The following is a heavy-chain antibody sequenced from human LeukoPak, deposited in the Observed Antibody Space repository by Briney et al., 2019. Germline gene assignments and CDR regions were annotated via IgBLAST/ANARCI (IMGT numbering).Heavy chain of an antibody. CDR2: IYSGGST. CDR3: ASFYGSGSYYRDSIDY. J-gene: IGHJ4*02. V-gene: IGHV3-53*01. Sequence: GGSLRLSCAASGFTVSSNYMSWVRQAPGKGLEWVSVIYSGGSTYYADSVKGRFTISRDNSKNTLYLQMNSLRAEDTAVCYCASFYGSGSYYRDSIDYWGQGTLVTVSS. CDR1: GFTVSSNY. D-gene: IGHD3-10*01.